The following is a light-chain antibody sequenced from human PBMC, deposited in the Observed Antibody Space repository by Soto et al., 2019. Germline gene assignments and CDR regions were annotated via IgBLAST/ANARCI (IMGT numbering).Light chain of an antibody. J-gene: IGLJ1*01. CDR3: CSYAGSYTHV. CDR1: SSDVGRYNY. Sequence: QSALTQPRSVSGSPGQSVTISCTGTSSDVGRYNYVSWYQQHPGKAPKLIIYDVTKRPSGVPDCFSGSKSGNTASLTISGLQAEDEADYYCCSYAGSYTHVFGTGTKLTVL. V-gene: IGLV2-11*01. CDR2: DVT.